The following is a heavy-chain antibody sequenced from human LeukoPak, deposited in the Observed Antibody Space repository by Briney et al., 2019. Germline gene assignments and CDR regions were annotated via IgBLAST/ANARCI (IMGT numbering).Heavy chain of an antibody. V-gene: IGHV4-59*12. J-gene: IGHJ4*02. CDR2: IFYSGST. Sequence: SETLSLTCTVSGGSISNYYWSWIRQSPGKGLEWIGYIFYSGSTNYNPSLKSRVTISVDTSKNQFSLRLSSVTAADTAVYYCARDTSMAAFDYWGQGTLVTVSS. CDR3: ARDTSMAAFDY. D-gene: IGHD5-18*01. CDR1: GGSISNYY.